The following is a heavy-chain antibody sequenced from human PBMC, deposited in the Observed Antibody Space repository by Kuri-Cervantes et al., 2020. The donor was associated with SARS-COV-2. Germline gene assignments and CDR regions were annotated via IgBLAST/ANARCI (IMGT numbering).Heavy chain of an antibody. Sequence: ASVKVSCKVSGYTLTELSMHWVRQAPGKGLEWMGGFYPEDGETIYAQQFQGRVTMIEETSKDQAYMKLSSLGPEDTAVYYCATGVAHQPEYWGQGTLVTVSS. CDR3: ATGVAHQPEY. J-gene: IGHJ4*02. CDR2: FYPEDGET. V-gene: IGHV1-24*01. CDR1: GYTLTELS.